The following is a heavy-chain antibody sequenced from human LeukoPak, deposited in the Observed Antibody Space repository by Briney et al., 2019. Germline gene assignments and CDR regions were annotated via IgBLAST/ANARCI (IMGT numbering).Heavy chain of an antibody. CDR3: ARDSSGSMYYFDY. D-gene: IGHD3-22*01. V-gene: IGHV4-39*07. CDR2: INHSGST. Sequence: PSETLSLTCTVSGGSISSSSYYWSWIRQPPGKGLEWIGEINHSGSTNYNPSLKSRVTISVDTSKNQFSLKLSSVTAADTAVYYCARDSSGSMYYFDYWGQGTLVTVSS. J-gene: IGHJ4*02. CDR1: GGSISSSSYY.